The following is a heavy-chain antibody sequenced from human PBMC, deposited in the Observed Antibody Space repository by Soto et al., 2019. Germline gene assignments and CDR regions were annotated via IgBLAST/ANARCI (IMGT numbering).Heavy chain of an antibody. D-gene: IGHD3-10*01. CDR3: ARVWGGAFDI. Sequence: PSETLSLTCTVSGGSINSYYWSWIRQTPGKGLEWIGYINYSGSSNYNPSLKSRVTISVDTSKNQFSLKLSSVTAADTAVYYCARVWGGAFDIWGQGTMVTVS. CDR2: INYSGSS. CDR1: GGSINSYY. V-gene: IGHV4-59*01. J-gene: IGHJ3*02.